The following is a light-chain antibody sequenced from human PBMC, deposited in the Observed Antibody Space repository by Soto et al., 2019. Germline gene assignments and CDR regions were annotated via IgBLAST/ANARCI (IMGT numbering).Light chain of an antibody. V-gene: IGLV2-14*03. CDR2: DVN. Sequence: QSVLTQPASVSGSPGQSITISCTGTSSDVGGFNYVSWFQHHPGKAPKLIIYDVNNRPSGISNRFSGSKSGSTASLTISGLQADDEADYYCNSYTSGSTWVFGGGTKVTVL. CDR3: NSYTSGSTWV. J-gene: IGLJ3*02. CDR1: SSDVGGFNY.